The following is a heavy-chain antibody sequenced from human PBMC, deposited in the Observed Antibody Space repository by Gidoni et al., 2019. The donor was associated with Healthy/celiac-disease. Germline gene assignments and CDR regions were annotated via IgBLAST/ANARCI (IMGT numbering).Heavy chain of an antibody. CDR2: IRLNSGSI. Sequence: EVPLVASGGGWVQHGRSLRPPCAPCGFTLELEATPWARPAPGKAMGWVREAPVKGLEWVSGIRLNSGSIDYAGSVKGRFTISRDNSKNSRYLQMNSLRAEDTALYYCAKAPIVGIAAAGPFDYWGQGTLVTVSS. J-gene: IGHJ4*02. D-gene: IGHD6-13*01. CDR1: GFTLELEA. V-gene: IGHV3-9*01. CDR3: AKAPIVGIAAAGPFDY.